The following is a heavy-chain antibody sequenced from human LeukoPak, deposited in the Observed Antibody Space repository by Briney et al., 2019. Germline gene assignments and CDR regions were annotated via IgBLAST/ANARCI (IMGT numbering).Heavy chain of an antibody. CDR2: ISSDGYRT. Sequence: PWGSLRLSCAASGFPFSTYDMHWVRQAPDKGLQWVAVISSDGYRTDYPDSVRGRFTISRDNFKNTVDLQMISVTAEDTAMYFCAKGLGTGSVLARPLHYWGQGTLVTVSS. CDR3: AKGLGTGSVLARPLHY. CDR1: GFPFSTYD. V-gene: IGHV3-30*18. J-gene: IGHJ4*02. D-gene: IGHD3-10*01.